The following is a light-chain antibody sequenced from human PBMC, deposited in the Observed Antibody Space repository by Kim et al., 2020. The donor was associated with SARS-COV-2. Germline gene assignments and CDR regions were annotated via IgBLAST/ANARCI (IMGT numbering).Light chain of an antibody. CDR2: WAS. V-gene: IGKV4-1*01. J-gene: IGKJ4*01. CDR3: QQYYSTPLT. CDR1: QSVFYRSTNKDY. Sequence: DIVMTQSPDSLAVSLGERATINCKSSQSVFYRSTNKDYLAWYQQKPGQPPKLLIYWASTRESGVPERFSGSGSGTDFTLTISSLQAEDVAVYSCQQYYSTPLTFGGGTKVEIK.